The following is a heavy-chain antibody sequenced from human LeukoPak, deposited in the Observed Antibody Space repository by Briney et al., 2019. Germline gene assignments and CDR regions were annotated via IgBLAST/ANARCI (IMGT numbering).Heavy chain of an antibody. J-gene: IGHJ5*02. CDR2: ISYDGSNE. Sequence: GGSLRLSCAASGFTFSSYAMHWVRQAPGKGLEWVAVISYDGSNEYYADSVKGRFTISRDNSKNTLYLQMNSLRAEDTAVYYCARDLGITAIEGNWFDPWGQGTLVTVSS. CDR3: ARDLGITAIEGNWFDP. CDR1: GFTFSSYA. D-gene: IGHD6-13*01. V-gene: IGHV3-30-3*01.